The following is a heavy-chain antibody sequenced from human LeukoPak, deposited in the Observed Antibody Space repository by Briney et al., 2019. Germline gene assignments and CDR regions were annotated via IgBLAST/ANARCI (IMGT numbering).Heavy chain of an antibody. CDR1: GGSISSSSYY. Sequence: SETLSLTCTVSGGSISSSSYYWGWIRQPPGKGLEWIGSMYYSGNTYYNPSLKSRVTISVGTSKNQFSLKVSSVTAADTAVYYCARRSMAGAGSFDYWGQGTLVTVSS. D-gene: IGHD6-13*01. J-gene: IGHJ4*02. CDR2: MYYSGNT. V-gene: IGHV4-39*01. CDR3: ARRSMAGAGSFDY.